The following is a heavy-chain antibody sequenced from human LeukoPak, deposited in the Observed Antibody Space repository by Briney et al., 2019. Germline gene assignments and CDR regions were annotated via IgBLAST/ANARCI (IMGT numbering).Heavy chain of an antibody. CDR2: ISWNSGSI. J-gene: IGHJ2*01. CDR1: GFTFDNYA. Sequence: PGRSLRLSCAGSGFTFDNYAMHWVRHAPGKGMEWVSGISWNSGSIVYADSVKGRFTISRDNAKNSLYLQMSSLRVEDMALYYCAKAPSQHFWSGYTYWYFDLWGRGTLVTVAS. CDR3: AKAPSQHFWSGYTYWYFDL. D-gene: IGHD3-3*02. V-gene: IGHV3-9*03.